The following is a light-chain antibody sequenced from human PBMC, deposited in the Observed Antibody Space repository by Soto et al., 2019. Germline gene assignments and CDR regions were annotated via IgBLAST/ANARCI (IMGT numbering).Light chain of an antibody. J-gene: IGLJ2*01. CDR1: SSNIGSNT. V-gene: IGLV1-44*01. CDR3: AVWDDSLKEEV. Sequence: QSVLTQPPSASGTPGQRVTISCSGRSSNIGSNTVNWYQQLPGTAPKLLIYSTNQRPSGVPDRFSGSKSATSASLANSGLQSEDEADYYCAVWDDSLKEEVFGGGTKLTVL. CDR2: STN.